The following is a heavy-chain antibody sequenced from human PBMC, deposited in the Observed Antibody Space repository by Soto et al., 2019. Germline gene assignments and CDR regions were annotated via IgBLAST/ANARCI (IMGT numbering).Heavy chain of an antibody. CDR2: IYYSGST. J-gene: IGHJ6*02. CDR3: ARWSEVGYCSGGSCPEGYYYGMDV. CDR1: GGSISSGGYY. V-gene: IGHV4-31*03. D-gene: IGHD2-15*01. Sequence: QVQLQESGPGLVKPSQTLSLTCTVSGGSISSGGYYWSWIRQHPGKGLEWIGYIYYSGSTYYNPSRKSRVTISVDTSKNQFSLKLSSVTAADTAVYYCARWSEVGYCSGGSCPEGYYYGMDVWGQGTTVTVSS.